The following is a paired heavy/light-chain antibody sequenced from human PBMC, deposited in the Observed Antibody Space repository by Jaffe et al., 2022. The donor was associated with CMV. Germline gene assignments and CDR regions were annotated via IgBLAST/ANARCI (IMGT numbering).Heavy chain of an antibody. CDR2: ISSSSSYI. CDR1: GFTFSSYS. Sequence: EVQLVESGGGLVKPGGSLRLSCAASGFTFSSYSMNWVRQAPGKGLEWVSSISSSSSYIYYADSVKGRFTISRDNAKNSLYLQMNSLRAEDTAVYYCARDPPLRDPPAPYYYYGMDVWGQGTTVTVSS. V-gene: IGHV3-21*01. CDR3: ARDPPLRDPPAPYYYYGMDV. J-gene: IGHJ6*02.
Light chain of an antibody. CDR3: QSADSSGTYPWV. CDR2: KDS. Sequence: SYELTQPPSVSVSPGQTARITCSGDALPKQYAYWYQQKPGQAPVLVIYKDSERPSGIPERFSGSSSGTTVTLTISGVQAEDEADYYCQSADSSGTYPWVFGGGTKLTVL. CDR1: ALPKQY. V-gene: IGLV3-25*03. J-gene: IGLJ3*02.